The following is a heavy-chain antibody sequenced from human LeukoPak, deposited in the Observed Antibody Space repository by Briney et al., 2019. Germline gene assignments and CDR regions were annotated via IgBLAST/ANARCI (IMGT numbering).Heavy chain of an antibody. J-gene: IGHJ3*02. Sequence: ASVKVSCKTSGYSFTSYNLHWVRQAPGQRLEWMGIIKPSGTDTNYAQKFQGRVIMTTDTSTSTVYMELSSLKSEDTAVYYCARVRDGYNDAYHIWGQGTMVIVSS. V-gene: IGHV1-46*01. CDR2: IKPSGTDT. CDR1: GYSFTSYN. D-gene: IGHD5-24*01. CDR3: ARVRDGYNDAYHI.